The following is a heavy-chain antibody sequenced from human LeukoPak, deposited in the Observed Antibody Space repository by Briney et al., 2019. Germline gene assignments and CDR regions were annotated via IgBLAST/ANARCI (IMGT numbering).Heavy chain of an antibody. CDR3: ARDIDYSGSYYIPGWFDP. D-gene: IGHD3-10*01. Sequence: ASVKVSCKASGYIFTGYYINWVRQAPGQGLQWMGWINPNSGGTKYARNFQGRVTMTRDTSISTAYMELSRLRSDDTALYYCARDIDYSGSYYIPGWFDPWGQGTLVTVSS. J-gene: IGHJ5*02. CDR2: INPNSGGT. V-gene: IGHV1-2*02. CDR1: GYIFTGYY.